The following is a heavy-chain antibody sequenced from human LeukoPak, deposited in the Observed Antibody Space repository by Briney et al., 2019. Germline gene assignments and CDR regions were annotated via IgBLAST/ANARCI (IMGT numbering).Heavy chain of an antibody. CDR1: GGTFSSYA. CDR2: IIPILGIA. D-gene: IGHD2-21*02. Sequence: SVKVSCKASGGTFSSYAISWVRQAPGQGLEWMGRIIPILGIANYAQKFQGRVTITADKSTSTAYMELSSLRSEDTAVYYCATSLKQLTAIERAFDIWGQGTMVTVSS. V-gene: IGHV1-69*04. J-gene: IGHJ3*02. CDR3: ATSLKQLTAIERAFDI.